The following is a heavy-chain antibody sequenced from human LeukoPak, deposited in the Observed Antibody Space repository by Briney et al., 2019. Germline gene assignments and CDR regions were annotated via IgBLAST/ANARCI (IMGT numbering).Heavy chain of an antibody. Sequence: SETLSLTCTVSGGSISSGGYYWSWIRQHPGKGLEGIGYIYDSGSTYYNPSLKSRFTISVDTSKNQFSLKLSSVTAADTAVYYCARASPGYDFWSGYNPSQYFDYWGQGTLVTVSS. CDR2: IYDSGST. CDR1: GGSISSGGYY. J-gene: IGHJ4*02. V-gene: IGHV4-31*03. CDR3: ARASPGYDFWSGYNPSQYFDY. D-gene: IGHD3-3*01.